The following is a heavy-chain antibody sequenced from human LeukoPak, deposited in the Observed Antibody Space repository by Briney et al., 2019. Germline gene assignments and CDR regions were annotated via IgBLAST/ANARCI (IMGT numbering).Heavy chain of an antibody. V-gene: IGHV4-34*01. CDR1: GGSFSGYH. Sequence: SETLSLTCAVYGGSFSGYHWSWIRQPPGKGLEWIGEINHSGSTNYNPSLKSRVTISVDTSKNQFSLKLSSVTAADTAVYYCARGFPAFDIWGQGTMVTVSS. CDR2: INHSGST. CDR3: ARGFPAFDI. J-gene: IGHJ3*02.